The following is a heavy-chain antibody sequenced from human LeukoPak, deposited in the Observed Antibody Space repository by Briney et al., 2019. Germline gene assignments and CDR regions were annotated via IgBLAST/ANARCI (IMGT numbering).Heavy chain of an antibody. D-gene: IGHD3-16*01. CDR1: GGSISSYY. Sequence: SETLSLTCTVSGGSISSYYWSRIRQPAGKGLEWIGRIYASGSTNYSPSLKSRVTMSVDTSKNQFSLKLSSVTAADTAVYYCARDIVDYGLLGWFDPWGQGTLVTVSS. J-gene: IGHJ5*02. CDR2: IYASGST. V-gene: IGHV4-4*07. CDR3: ARDIVDYGLLGWFDP.